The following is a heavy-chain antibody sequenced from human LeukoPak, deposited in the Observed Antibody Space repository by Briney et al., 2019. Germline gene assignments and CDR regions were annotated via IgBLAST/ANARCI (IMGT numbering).Heavy chain of an antibody. V-gene: IGHV4-59*01. Sequence: SESLSLTCTVSVDSISSTDWSWIRQPPWKGLEWIGYIYYSGSTNYNPSLKSRVTISVDTSKNQFSLKLSSVTAADTAVYYCARAPGIAVAGTGFDYWGQGTLVTVSS. CDR2: IYYSGST. CDR3: ARAPGIAVAGTGFDY. CDR1: VDSISSTD. J-gene: IGHJ4*02. D-gene: IGHD6-19*01.